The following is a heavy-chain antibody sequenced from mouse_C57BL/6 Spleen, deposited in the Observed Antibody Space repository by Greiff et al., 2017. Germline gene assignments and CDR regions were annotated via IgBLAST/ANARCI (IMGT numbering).Heavy chain of an antibody. Sequence: VQLQQPGAELVKPGASVTLSCKASGYTFTSYWMHWVKQRPGQGLEWLGMIHPNSGSTNYNEKFKSKATLTVDKSSSTAYMQLSSLTSEDSAVYYGARCGKDYFDDWGQGTTRTVSS. J-gene: IGHJ2*01. V-gene: IGHV1-64*01. D-gene: IGHD4-1*01. CDR1: GYTFTSYW. CDR2: IHPNSGST. CDR3: ARCGKDYFDD.